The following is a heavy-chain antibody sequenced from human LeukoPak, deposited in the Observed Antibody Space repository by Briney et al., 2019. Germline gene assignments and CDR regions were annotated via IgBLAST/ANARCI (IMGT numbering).Heavy chain of an antibody. CDR2: ITSNGGAT. D-gene: IGHD1-1*01. J-gene: IGHJ4*02. CDR1: GFSFSTFT. CDR3: AREFCDTNNCYKAALAY. V-gene: IGHV3-64*01. Sequence: PGGSLRLSCTASGFSFSTFTMHWVRQAPGKGLEYVSAITSNGGATYHATSVKGRFTISRDNYKNTVYLQMGSLTTEDVALYYCAREFCDTNNCYKAALAYWGQGTLVSVSS.